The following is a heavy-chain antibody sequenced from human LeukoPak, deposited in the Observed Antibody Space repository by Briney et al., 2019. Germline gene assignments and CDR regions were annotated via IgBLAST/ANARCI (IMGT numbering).Heavy chain of an antibody. J-gene: IGHJ4*02. CDR1: GYTFTCYD. Sequence: ASVKDSCKASGYTFTCYDINWVRQATGQGLEWMGWMNPNSGNTGYAQKFQGRVTMTRNTSISTAYMELSSLRSEDTAVYYCARDSSITGHSATNDYWGQGTLVTVSS. V-gene: IGHV1-8*01. CDR3: ARDSSITGHSATNDY. D-gene: IGHD3-10*01. CDR2: MNPNSGNT.